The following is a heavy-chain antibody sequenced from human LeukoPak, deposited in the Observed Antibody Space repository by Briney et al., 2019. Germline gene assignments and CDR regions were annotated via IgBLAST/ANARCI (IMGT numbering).Heavy chain of an antibody. CDR3: AKDWAGVATVLPYYFDY. J-gene: IGHJ4*02. D-gene: IGHD5-12*01. CDR2: ISGSGGST. CDR1: GFTFSSYA. V-gene: IGHV3-23*01. Sequence: GGSLRLSCVASGFTFSSYAMSWVRQAPGKGLEWVSAISGSGGSTYYADSVKGRFTIFRDNSKNTLYLQMNSLRAEDTAVYYCAKDWAGVATVLPYYFDYWGQGTLVTVSS.